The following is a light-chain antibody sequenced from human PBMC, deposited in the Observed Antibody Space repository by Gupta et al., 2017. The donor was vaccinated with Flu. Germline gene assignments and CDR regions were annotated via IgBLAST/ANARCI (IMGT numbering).Light chain of an antibody. CDR2: AAS. Sequence: IVLTQSPGTLSLSPGERATLSCRASQSISSSSLAWYQQKLGQAPRLLIYAASSGATGIPDRFSGSGSGTXFTLTIXRLEPEDFAVYYCQHYGSSIFTFGXGTKVDIK. V-gene: IGKV3-20*01. CDR1: QSISSSS. J-gene: IGKJ3*01. CDR3: QHYGSSIFT.